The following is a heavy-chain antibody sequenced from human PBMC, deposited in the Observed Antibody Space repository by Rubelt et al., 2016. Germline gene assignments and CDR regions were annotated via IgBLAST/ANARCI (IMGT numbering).Heavy chain of an antibody. V-gene: IGHV4-39*02. CDR2: IDYSGSS. J-gene: IGHJ3*02. CDR1: AGSISRSTSY. Sequence: QLQLQESGPGLVKPSETLSLTCTVSAGSISRSTSYWGWIRQAPGKGLEWIGSIDYSGSSYYNPSLKSRVTISVDSSKNQFSLNVSSVTGADTAVYYCAREGGSGYDSGFDIWGQGTMVTVSS. CDR3: AREGGSGYDSGFDI. D-gene: IGHD5-12*01.